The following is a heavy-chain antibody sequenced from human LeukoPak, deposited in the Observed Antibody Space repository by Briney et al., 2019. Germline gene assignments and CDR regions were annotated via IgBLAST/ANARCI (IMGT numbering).Heavy chain of an antibody. J-gene: IGHJ4*02. CDR3: AKDLMHYGGHRHFGY. V-gene: IGHV3-30-3*01. CDR1: GFTFSSYA. CDR2: ISYDGSNK. D-gene: IGHD4-23*01. Sequence: GGSLRLSCAASGFTFSSYAMHWVRQAPGKGLEWVAVISYDGSNKYYADSVKGRFTISRDNSKNTLYLQMNSLRAEDTAVYYCAKDLMHYGGHRHFGYWGQGTLVTVSS.